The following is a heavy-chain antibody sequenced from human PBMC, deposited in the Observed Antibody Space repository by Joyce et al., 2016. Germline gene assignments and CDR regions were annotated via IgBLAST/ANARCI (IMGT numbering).Heavy chain of an antibody. J-gene: IGHJ5*02. D-gene: IGHD4-17*01. CDR2: ISSYGSNK. CDR3: ARGTTVTRMGNWFDP. CDR1: GFSFRQFS. V-gene: IGHV3-30-3*01. Sequence: QVQLVESGGGVGQPGRSLTLSCAASGFSFRQFSMVWIRQAPGKGLEWAAVISSYGSNKYYADSAKGRFIISRDNSKNTLNLQMTGLRSDDTGVYYCARGTTVTRMGNWFDPWGQGTLVTVSS.